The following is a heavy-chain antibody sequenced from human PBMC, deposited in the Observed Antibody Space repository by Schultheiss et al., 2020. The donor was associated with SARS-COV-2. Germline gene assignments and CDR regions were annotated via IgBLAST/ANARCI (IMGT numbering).Heavy chain of an antibody. Sequence: SETLSLTCTVSGGSISSSSYYWSWIRQPAGKGLEWIGRIYTSGSTNYNPSLKSRVTMSVDTSKNQFSLKLSSVTAADTAVYYCARNKGDTRYSGYDNYYYYMDVWGKGTTVTVSS. CDR3: ARNKGDTRYSGYDNYYYYMDV. V-gene: IGHV4-61*02. CDR2: IYTSGST. D-gene: IGHD5-12*01. J-gene: IGHJ6*03. CDR1: GGSISSSSYY.